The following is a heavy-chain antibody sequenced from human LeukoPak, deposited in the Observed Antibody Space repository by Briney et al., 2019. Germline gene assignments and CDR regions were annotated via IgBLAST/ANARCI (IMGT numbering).Heavy chain of an antibody. V-gene: IGHV1-69*05. J-gene: IGHJ3*02. CDR1: GGTFSSYA. CDR3: ARAALTMSAMALGAFDI. CDR2: IIPIFGTA. Sequence: SVKVSCKASGGTFSSYAISWVRQAPGQGLEWMGGIIPIFGTANYAQKFQGRVTITTYESTSTAYMELSSLRSEDTAVYYCARAALTMSAMALGAFDIWGQGTMVTVSS. D-gene: IGHD3-22*01.